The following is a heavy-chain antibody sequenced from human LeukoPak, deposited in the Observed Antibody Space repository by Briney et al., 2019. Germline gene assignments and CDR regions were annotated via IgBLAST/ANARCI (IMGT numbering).Heavy chain of an antibody. J-gene: IGHJ4*02. CDR3: ARVEGDFDY. CDR1: GFTFSSYG. Sequence: PGGSLRLSCVASGFTFSSYGMHWVRQAPGKGLEWVAVMSSDGSKQYYGDSVKGRFTISRDNAKNSLYLQMNSLRAEDTAVYYRARVEGDFDYWGQGTLVTVSS. V-gene: IGHV3-30*03. CDR2: MSSDGSKQ.